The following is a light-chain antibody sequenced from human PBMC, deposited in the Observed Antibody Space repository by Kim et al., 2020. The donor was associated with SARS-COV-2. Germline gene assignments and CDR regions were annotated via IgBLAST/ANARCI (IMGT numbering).Light chain of an antibody. CDR1: KIGTKS. CDR2: YDT. V-gene: IGLV3-21*04. J-gene: IGLJ2*01. Sequence: VAPGQTARITCGGKKIGTKSVHWYQQKSDQAPILVIYYDTERPSGIPERLSGSKSGNTATLTISRVEAGDEADYYCQVWDSNYHVVFGGGTQLTVL. CDR3: QVWDSNYHVV.